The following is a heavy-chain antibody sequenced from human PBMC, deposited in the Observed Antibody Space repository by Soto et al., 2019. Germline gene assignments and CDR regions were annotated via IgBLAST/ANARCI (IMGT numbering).Heavy chain of an antibody. CDR3: TTDQYPYPGGFDY. D-gene: IGHD2-21*01. V-gene: IGHV3-15*01. Sequence: GGSLRLSCAASGFTFSNAWMSWVRQAPGKGLEWVGRIKSKTDGGTTDYAAPVKGRFTISRDDSKNTLYLQMNSLKTEDTAVYYCTTDQYPYPGGFDYWGQGTLVTVSS. J-gene: IGHJ4*02. CDR2: IKSKTDGGTT. CDR1: GFTFSNAW.